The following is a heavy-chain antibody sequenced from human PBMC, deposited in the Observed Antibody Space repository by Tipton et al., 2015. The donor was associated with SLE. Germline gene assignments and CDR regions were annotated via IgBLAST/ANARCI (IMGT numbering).Heavy chain of an antibody. D-gene: IGHD1-7*01. J-gene: IGHJ3*02. CDR1: GGSFSGYY. Sequence: TLSLTCAVYGGSFSGYYWSWIRQPPGKGLEWIGEINHSGSTNNNPSLKSRVTISVDTSKNQFSLKLSSVTAADTAVYYCARDLELRAFDIWGQGTMVTVSS. CDR3: ARDLELRAFDI. CDR2: INHSGST. V-gene: IGHV4-34*01.